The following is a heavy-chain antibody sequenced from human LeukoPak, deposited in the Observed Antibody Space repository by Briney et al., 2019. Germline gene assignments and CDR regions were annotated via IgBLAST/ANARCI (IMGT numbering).Heavy chain of an antibody. CDR2: ISAYNGNT. CDR1: GYTYTSYG. Sequence: GASVKVSCKASGYTYTSYGISWVRRAPGQGLEWMGWISAYNGNTNYAQKLQGRVTMTTDTSTSTAYMELRSLRSDDTAVYYCARGFPGSGWIGFDYWGQGTLVTVSS. D-gene: IGHD6-19*01. J-gene: IGHJ4*02. V-gene: IGHV1-18*01. CDR3: ARGFPGSGWIGFDY.